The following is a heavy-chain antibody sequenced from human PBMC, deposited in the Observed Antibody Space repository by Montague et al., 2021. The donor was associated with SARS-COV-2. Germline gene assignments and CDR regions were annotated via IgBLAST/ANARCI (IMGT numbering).Heavy chain of an antibody. CDR3: AGDNSHYNRSGYYYY. Sequence: SLRLSCAASGFTFSSYSMNWVRQAPGKGLEWVSFISSSSSYIYHADSVQGRFTISRDNAKNSLYLQMNSLRAEDTAVYYCAGDNSHYNRSGYYYYWGQGTLVTVSA. J-gene: IGHJ4*02. CDR1: GFTFSSYS. CDR2: ISSSSSYI. V-gene: IGHV3-21*01. D-gene: IGHD3-22*01.